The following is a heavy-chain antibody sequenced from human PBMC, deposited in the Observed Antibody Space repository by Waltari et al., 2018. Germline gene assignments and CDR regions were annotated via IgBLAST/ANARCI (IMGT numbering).Heavy chain of an antibody. CDR3: ARAAYCGGDCYSYYGMDV. CDR1: GGTFSSYT. CDR2: IIPILGIA. J-gene: IGHJ6*02. D-gene: IGHD2-21*02. Sequence: QVQLVQSGAEVKKPGSSVKVSCKASGGTFSSYTISWVRQAPGQGLEWRGRIIPILGIANYAQKFQGRVTITADKSTSTAYMELSSLRSEDTAVYYCARAAYCGGDCYSYYGMDVWGQGTTVTVSS. V-gene: IGHV1-69*02.